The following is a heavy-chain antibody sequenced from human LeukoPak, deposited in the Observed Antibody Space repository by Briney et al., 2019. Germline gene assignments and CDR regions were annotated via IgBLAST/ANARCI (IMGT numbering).Heavy chain of an antibody. CDR3: ARSGGYCGSTTCHTTWFAP. Sequence: SETLSLTCTVSGDSITSSNYYWGWIRQPPGKGQEWIGSIYYSGATYYNPSLQNRVTISLDTSKNQFSLNLNSVTAADTAVYYCARSGGYCGSTTCHTTWFAPWGQGTLVTVSS. CDR1: GDSITSSNYY. J-gene: IGHJ5*02. CDR2: IYYSGAT. V-gene: IGHV4-39*07. D-gene: IGHD2-2*01.